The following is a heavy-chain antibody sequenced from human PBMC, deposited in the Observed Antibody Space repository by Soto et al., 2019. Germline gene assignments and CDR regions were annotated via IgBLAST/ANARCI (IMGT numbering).Heavy chain of an antibody. D-gene: IGHD3-10*01. Sequence: GEAEQNSAEGRGGRVSRYRWSPGHQKTGKGLEWMEIIYPGDSDTRYSPSFQGQVTISADKSISTAYLQWSSLKASDTAMYYCATSGKLEGEKVYDAFDIWGQGTMVTVSS. J-gene: IGHJ3*02. V-gene: IGHV5-51*07. CDR2: IYPGDSDT. CDR3: ATSGKLEGEKVYDAFDI. CDR1: GGRVSRYR.